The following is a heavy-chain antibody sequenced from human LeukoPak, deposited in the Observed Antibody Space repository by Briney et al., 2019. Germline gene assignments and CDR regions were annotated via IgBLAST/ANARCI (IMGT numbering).Heavy chain of an antibody. D-gene: IGHD3-3*01. V-gene: IGHV3-30*18. CDR2: ISSDGNNK. Sequence: GGSLRLSCAASGFTFSSYSMNWVRQAPGKGLEWVAGISSDGNNKYYVDSVKGRFTISRDNSKNTLYLQMNSLRAEDTAVHYCAKVRVYYDFWSGLDYWGQGTLVTVSS. CDR3: AKVRVYYDFWSGLDY. CDR1: GFTFSSYS. J-gene: IGHJ4*02.